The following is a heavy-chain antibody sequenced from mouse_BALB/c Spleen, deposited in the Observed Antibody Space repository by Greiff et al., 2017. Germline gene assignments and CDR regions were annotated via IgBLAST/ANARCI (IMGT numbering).Heavy chain of an antibody. CDR1: GFSLTSYG. V-gene: IGHV2-9*02. CDR2: IWAGGST. J-gene: IGHJ4*01. CDR3: ARERGSAMITSGYYYAMDY. D-gene: IGHD2-4*01. Sequence: QVQLKESAPGLVAPSQSLSITCTVSGFSLTSYGVHWVRQPPGKGLEWLGVIWAGGSTNYNSALMSRLSISKDNSKSQVFLKMNSLQTEDTAMYYCARERGSAMITSGYYYAMDYWGQGTSVTVSS.